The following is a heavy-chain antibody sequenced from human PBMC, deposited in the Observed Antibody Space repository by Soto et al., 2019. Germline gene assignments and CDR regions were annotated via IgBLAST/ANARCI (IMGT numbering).Heavy chain of an antibody. CDR1: GGSISSGDYW. CDR3: ARDRPGTGRNAFDI. V-gene: IGHV4-30-4*01. Sequence: QVQLQESGPGLVKPSQTLSLTCTGSGGSISSGDYWWSWIRQPPGKGLEWIGYMSSTGNTYYKPSLRRRVTISVDTSKLQFSLKVSSVTAADTAVYYCARDRPGTGRNAFDIWGQGTMVTVSS. J-gene: IGHJ3*02. D-gene: IGHD1-1*01. CDR2: MSSTGNT.